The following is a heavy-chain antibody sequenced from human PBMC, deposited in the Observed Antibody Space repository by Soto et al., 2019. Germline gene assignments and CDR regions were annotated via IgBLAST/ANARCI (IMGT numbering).Heavy chain of an antibody. D-gene: IGHD2-15*01. CDR2: TYYRSKWYN. J-gene: IGHJ4*02. Sequence: SQTLSLTCAISGDSVSSNSPACGWIRQSRSSGLEWLRRTYYRSKWYNDYAVSVKSRITINPDTSKSQFSLHLNSVTPEAAAVYYCAREGGVVAATKFDCWGQGTLVSVSS. CDR1: GDSVSSNSPA. V-gene: IGHV6-1*01. CDR3: AREGGVVAATKFDC.